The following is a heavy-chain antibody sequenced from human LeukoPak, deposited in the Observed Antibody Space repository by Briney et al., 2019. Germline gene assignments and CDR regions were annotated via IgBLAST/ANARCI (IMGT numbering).Heavy chain of an antibody. CDR3: ARRYYYNLGSFPFDF. Sequence: SETLFLTCAVSGGPFSGYFWSWIRQSSGKGLEWIGEIHNSGTTNYSPSLNSRVTISEDTSKNQFYLNLSSVTAADTAVYYCARRYYYNLGSFPFDFWGQGTLVTVSS. CDR1: GGPFSGYF. J-gene: IGHJ4*02. CDR2: IHNSGTT. V-gene: IGHV4-34*01. D-gene: IGHD3-10*01.